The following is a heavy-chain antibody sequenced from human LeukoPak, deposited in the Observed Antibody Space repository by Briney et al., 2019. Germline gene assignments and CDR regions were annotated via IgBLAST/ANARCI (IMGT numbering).Heavy chain of an antibody. V-gene: IGHV3-43D*04. CDR3: AKDKEYSGFGPILSGYYYGMDV. Sequence: PGGSLRLSCAASGLTFADYAMPWRRLAPGTGLESVSLITWDGGSTYYADSVKGRFTISRYNSRHTLYLQMNSLGAEDTALYYCAKDKEYSGFGPILSGYYYGMDVWGKGTTVTVSS. J-gene: IGHJ6*04. CDR2: ITWDGGST. D-gene: IGHD5-12*01. CDR1: GLTFADYA.